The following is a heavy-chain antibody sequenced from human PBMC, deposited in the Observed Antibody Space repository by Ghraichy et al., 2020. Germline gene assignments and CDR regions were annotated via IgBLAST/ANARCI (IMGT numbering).Heavy chain of an antibody. CDR2: ISGSTGST. V-gene: IGHV3-23*01. D-gene: IGHD6-13*01. J-gene: IGHJ5*02. CDR1: GFTFSSFA. Sequence: GGSLRLSCAASGFTFSSFAMTWVCQAPGKGLEWVSGISGSTGSTYYADSVKGRFTVSRDNSNNTLYLQMNSLRAEDTAVYYCAKGWGSTWPPNPWGQGTLVTVSS. CDR3: AKGWGSTWPPNP.